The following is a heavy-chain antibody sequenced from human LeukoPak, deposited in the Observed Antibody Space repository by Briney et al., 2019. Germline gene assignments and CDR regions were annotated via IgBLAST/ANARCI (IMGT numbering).Heavy chain of an antibody. CDR1: GGSISNYY. V-gene: IGHV4-59*12. J-gene: IGHJ3*02. CDR3: AREGIAVAGTVDAFDI. D-gene: IGHD6-19*01. CDR2: IYYSGST. Sequence: SETLSLTCTVSGGSISNYYWSWIRQPPGKGLEWIGYIYYSGSTNYNPSLKSRVTISVDTSKNQFSLKLSSVTAADTAVYYCAREGIAVAGTVDAFDIWGQGTMVTVSS.